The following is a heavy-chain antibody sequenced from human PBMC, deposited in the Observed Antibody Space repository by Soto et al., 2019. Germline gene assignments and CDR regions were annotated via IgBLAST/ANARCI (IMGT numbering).Heavy chain of an antibody. Sequence: EASVKVSCKASGYTFTSYGISWVRQAPGQGLEWMGWISAYNGNTNYAQKLQGRVTMTTDTSTSTAYMELRSLRSDDTAVYYCARDRPYYYDSSGYYYGGEHNYFDYCGQGTLVTVSS. CDR3: ARDRPYYYDSSGYYYGGEHNYFDY. CDR2: ISAYNGNT. J-gene: IGHJ4*02. V-gene: IGHV1-18*01. D-gene: IGHD3-22*01. CDR1: GYTFTSYG.